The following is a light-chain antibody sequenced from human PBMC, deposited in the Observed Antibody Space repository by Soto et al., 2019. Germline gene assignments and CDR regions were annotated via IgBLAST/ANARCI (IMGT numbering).Light chain of an antibody. J-gene: IGKJ1*01. CDR1: QTISSNN. V-gene: IGKV3-20*01. Sequence: EIVLTQAPGTLSVSPGERATLSCRASQTISSNNLAWYHHKPGQDPSLLLYGTSSRATGIQDRFSGSGSGTDFALTISRLEPEDSAIYYCKQYGSWTFGQGPKVEL. CDR2: GTS. CDR3: KQYGSWT.